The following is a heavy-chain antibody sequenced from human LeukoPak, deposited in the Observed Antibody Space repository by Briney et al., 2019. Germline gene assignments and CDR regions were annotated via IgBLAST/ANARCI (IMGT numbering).Heavy chain of an antibody. D-gene: IGHD3-3*01. CDR3: ARALPRALIIQLEWNAFDI. CDR1: GYTLTSYG. J-gene: IGHJ3*02. CDR2: ISAYNGNT. V-gene: IGHV1-18*01. Sequence: ASVKVSCKASGYTLTSYGISWVRQAPGQGLEWMGWISAYNGNTNYAQKFQGRVTMTRDTSTSTVYMELSSLRSEDTAVYYCARALPRALIIQLEWNAFDIWGQGTMVTVSS.